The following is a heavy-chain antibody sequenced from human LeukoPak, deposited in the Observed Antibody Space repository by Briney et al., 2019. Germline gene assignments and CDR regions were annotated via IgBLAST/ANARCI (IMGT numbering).Heavy chain of an antibody. CDR2: INWNGGST. CDR3: ARLYSSGWYYYYYMDV. J-gene: IGHJ6*03. D-gene: IGHD6-19*01. Sequence: GGSLRLSCAASGFTFDDYGMSWVRHAPGKGLEWVSGINWNGGSTGYADSVKGRFTISRDNAKNSLYLQMNSLRAEDTALYYCARLYSSGWYYYYYMDVWGKGTTVTVSS. V-gene: IGHV3-20*04. CDR1: GFTFDDYG.